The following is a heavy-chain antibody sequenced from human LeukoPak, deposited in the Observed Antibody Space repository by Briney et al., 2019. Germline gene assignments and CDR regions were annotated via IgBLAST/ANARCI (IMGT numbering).Heavy chain of an antibody. CDR2: IYYSGDT. Sequence: SETLSLTCTVSGGSISSNSCYWGWIRQPPGKGLEWIGSIYYSGDTYYNPSLKSRVTISVDTSKNQFSLKLSPVTAADTAVYYCARRGIAVAGITDYWGQGTLVTVSS. CDR1: GGSISSNSCY. D-gene: IGHD6-19*01. V-gene: IGHV4-39*01. CDR3: ARRGIAVAGITDY. J-gene: IGHJ4*02.